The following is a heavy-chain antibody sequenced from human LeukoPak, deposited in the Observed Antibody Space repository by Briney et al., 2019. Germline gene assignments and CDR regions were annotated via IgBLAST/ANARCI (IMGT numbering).Heavy chain of an antibody. V-gene: IGHV4-34*01. CDR3: ARAPYDYAKVQLDY. J-gene: IGHJ4*02. CDR1: GFTVSSNY. D-gene: IGHD4-17*01. Sequence: GSLRLSCAASGFTVSSNYMSWVRQPPGKGLEWIGEINHSGSTNYNPSLKSRATISVDTSKNQFSLKLSSVTAADTAVYYCARAPYDYAKVQLDYWGQGTLVTVSS. CDR2: INHSGST.